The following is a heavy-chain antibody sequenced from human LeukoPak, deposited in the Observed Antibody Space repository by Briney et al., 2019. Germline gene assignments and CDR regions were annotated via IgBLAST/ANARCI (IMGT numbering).Heavy chain of an antibody. CDR3: ARGSSLRGYYYHMDV. CDR2: ISYSGST. Sequence: SETLSLTCTVSGVSISSYYWSWIRQPPGKGLEWIGYISYSGSTNHNPSLKSRVTISVDTSKNQFSLRLSSVTAADTAVYYCARGSSLRGYYYHMDVWGKGTTVTISS. CDR1: GVSISSYY. J-gene: IGHJ6*03. V-gene: IGHV4-59*01.